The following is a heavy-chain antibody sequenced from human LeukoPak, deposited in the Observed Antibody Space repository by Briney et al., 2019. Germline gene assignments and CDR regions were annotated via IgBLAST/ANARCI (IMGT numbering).Heavy chain of an antibody. D-gene: IGHD2-2*01. CDR3: ARAIIVVVPAAEYYFDY. CDR2: IYYSGST. CDR1: GGSISSGGYY. J-gene: IGHJ4*02. V-gene: IGHV4-31*03. Sequence: SQTLSLTCTVSGGSISSGGYYWSWIRQHPGTGLEWIGYIYYSGSTYYNPSLKSRVTISVDTSKNQFSLKLSSVTAADTAVYYCARAIIVVVPAAEYYFDYWGQGTLVTVSS.